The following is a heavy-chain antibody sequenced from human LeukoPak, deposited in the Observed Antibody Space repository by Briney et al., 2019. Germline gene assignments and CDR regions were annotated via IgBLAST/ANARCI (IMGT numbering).Heavy chain of an antibody. CDR2: INHSGST. CDR3: ARHVGSSSDY. J-gene: IGHJ4*02. Sequence: SETLSHTCAVYGGSFSGYYWSWIRQPPGKGLEWIGEINHSGSTNYNPSLKSRVTISVDTSKNQFSLKLSSVTAADTAVYYCARHVGSSSDYWGQGTLVTVSS. D-gene: IGHD6-6*01. V-gene: IGHV4-34*01. CDR1: GGSFSGYY.